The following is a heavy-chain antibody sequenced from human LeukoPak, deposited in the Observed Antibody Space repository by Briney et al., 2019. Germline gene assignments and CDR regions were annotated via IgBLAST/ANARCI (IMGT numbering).Heavy chain of an antibody. CDR3: ARGTLDSSSWYVIFRDFYY. Sequence: SETLSLTCTVSGGSVSSGSYYWSWIRQPPGKGLEWIGYIYYSGSTNYNPSLKSRVTISVDTSKNQFSLKLSSVTAADTAVYYWARGTLDSSSWYVIFRDFYYWGQGTLVTVSS. D-gene: IGHD6-13*01. V-gene: IGHV4-61*01. CDR2: IYYSGST. J-gene: IGHJ4*02. CDR1: GGSVSSGSYY.